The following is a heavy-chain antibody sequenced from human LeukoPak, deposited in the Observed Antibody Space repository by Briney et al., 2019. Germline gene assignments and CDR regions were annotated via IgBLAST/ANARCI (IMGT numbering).Heavy chain of an antibody. V-gene: IGHV4-38-2*02. CDR1: GYSISSGYY. J-gene: IGHJ4*02. CDR2: IYHSGRT. Sequence: SETLSLTCTVSGYSISSGYYWGWIRQPPGKGLEWIGSIYHSGRTFYNPSLKSRVTISVDTSKNQFSLKLSSVTAADTAVYYCARDRKRWLHRTDYFDYWGQGTLVTVSS. D-gene: IGHD5-24*01. CDR3: ARDRKRWLHRTDYFDY.